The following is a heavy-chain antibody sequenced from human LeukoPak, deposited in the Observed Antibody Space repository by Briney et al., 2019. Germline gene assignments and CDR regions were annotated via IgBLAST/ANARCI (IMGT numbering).Heavy chain of an antibody. D-gene: IGHD3-3*01. V-gene: IGHV1-2*02. Sequence: GASVKVSCTASGYTFTGYYMHWVRQAPGQGLEWMGWINPNSGGTNYAQKFQGRVTMTRDTSISTAYMELSRLRSDDTAVYYCARDETRFLEWFPSFDYWGQGTLVTVSS. J-gene: IGHJ4*02. CDR2: INPNSGGT. CDR1: GYTFTGYY. CDR3: ARDETRFLEWFPSFDY.